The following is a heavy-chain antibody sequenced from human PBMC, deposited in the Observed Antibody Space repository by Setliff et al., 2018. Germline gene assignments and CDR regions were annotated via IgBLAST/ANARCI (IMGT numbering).Heavy chain of an antibody. V-gene: IGHV4-38-2*01. J-gene: IGHJ5*02. CDR2: IYYTGDA. Sequence: SETLSLTCDVSGHSFSSDSFWAWIRQPPGKGLEWIATIYYTGDAYYNPSLKSRVLISVDTSKNQLSLRVTSVTAADTAVYYCARGSTGAYDPWGQGTLVTVSS. CDR1: GHSFSSDSF. D-gene: IGHD7-27*01. CDR3: ARGSTGAYDP.